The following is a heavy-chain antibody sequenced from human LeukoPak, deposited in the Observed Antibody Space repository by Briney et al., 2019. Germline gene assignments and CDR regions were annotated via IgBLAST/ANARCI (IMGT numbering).Heavy chain of an antibody. Sequence: GGSLRLSCAASGFTFSSYSMNWVRQAPGKGLEWVSSISSSSSYIYYADSVKGRFTISRDNAKNSLYLQMNSLRAEDTAVYYCARDRGWFGSYYYYGMDVWGQGTTVTVSS. J-gene: IGHJ6*02. CDR3: ARDRGWFGSYYYYGMDV. D-gene: IGHD3-10*01. CDR2: ISSSSSYI. CDR1: GFTFSSYS. V-gene: IGHV3-21*01.